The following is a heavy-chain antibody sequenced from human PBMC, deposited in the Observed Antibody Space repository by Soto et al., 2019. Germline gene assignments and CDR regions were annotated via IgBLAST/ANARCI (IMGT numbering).Heavy chain of an antibody. CDR3: VIETIIFAGPYYFEH. D-gene: IGHD3-22*01. V-gene: IGHV3-30*03. J-gene: IGHJ4*02. Sequence: GGSLRLSCAASGFIFSNYGMSWVRQAPGKGLEWVAVVSHDGTVQHYGDSVKGRFTISRDNSKSTLYLQMNSLRPDDTAVYFCVIETIIFAGPYYFEHWGQGTLVTVSS. CDR1: GFIFSNYG. CDR2: VSHDGTVQ.